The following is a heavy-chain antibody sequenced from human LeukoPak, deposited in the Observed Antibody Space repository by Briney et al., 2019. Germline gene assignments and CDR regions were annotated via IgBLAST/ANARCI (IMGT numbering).Heavy chain of an antibody. V-gene: IGHV3-23*01. CDR3: AKDLRSGGSCYSH. D-gene: IGHD2-15*01. Sequence: GSLRLSCAVSGFTFSSYSMNWVRQAPGKGLEWVSAISGSGSSTYYADSVKGRFTISRDNSKNTLYLQMNSLRAEDTAVYYCAKDLRSGGSCYSHWGQGTLVTVSS. CDR2: ISGSGSST. CDR1: GFTFSSYS. J-gene: IGHJ4*02.